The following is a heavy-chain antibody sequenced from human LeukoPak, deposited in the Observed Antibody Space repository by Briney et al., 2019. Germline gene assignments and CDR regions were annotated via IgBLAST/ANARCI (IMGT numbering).Heavy chain of an antibody. CDR2: VYHSGST. CDR3: ARRADYMGKYYFDY. J-gene: IGHJ4*02. CDR1: GYSISSGYY. Sequence: SETLSLTCSVSGYSISSGYYWGWIRQPPGKGLEWIGSVYHSGSTFYNPSLESRVTISVDTSKNQFSLKLSSVTAADTAVYYCARRADYMGKYYFDYWGQGTLVTVSS. V-gene: IGHV4-38-2*02. D-gene: IGHD3-10*01.